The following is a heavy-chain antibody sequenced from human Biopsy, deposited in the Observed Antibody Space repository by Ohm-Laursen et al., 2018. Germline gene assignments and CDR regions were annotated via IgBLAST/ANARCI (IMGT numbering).Heavy chain of an antibody. D-gene: IGHD6-19*01. Sequence: SVKVSCKASGFTFTSYGFTWVRQAPGQGLEWMGWISANSGNTNYAQKFQGRVTMTADTSTSTAYMELRSLTSDDTAIYYCARGMAVAVTLYYFDYWGQGSLLTVSS. CDR1: GFTFTSYG. J-gene: IGHJ4*02. V-gene: IGHV1-18*01. CDR2: ISANSGNT. CDR3: ARGMAVAVTLYYFDY.